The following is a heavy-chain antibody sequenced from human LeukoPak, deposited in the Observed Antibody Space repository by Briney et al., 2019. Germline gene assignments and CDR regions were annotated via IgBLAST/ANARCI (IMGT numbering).Heavy chain of an antibody. Sequence: GGSLRLSCAASGFTVSSNYMSWVRQAPGKGLEWVSVIYIGGSTYYADSVKGRFTISRDNSKNTLYLQMNSLRAEDTAVYYCARATSGYSSGWYTRVDYFDYWGQGTLVTVSS. CDR1: GFTVSSNY. D-gene: IGHD6-19*01. CDR3: ARATSGYSSGWYTRVDYFDY. V-gene: IGHV3-66*01. CDR2: IYIGGST. J-gene: IGHJ4*02.